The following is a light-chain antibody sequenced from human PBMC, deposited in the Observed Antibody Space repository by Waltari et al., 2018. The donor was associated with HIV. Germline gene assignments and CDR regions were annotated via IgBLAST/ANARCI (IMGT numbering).Light chain of an antibody. CDR2: GAS. V-gene: IGKV1-9*01. Sequence: DIQLTQSPSFLSSHVGDRVTNSCRASQDISTYLAWYQQKPGEAPKILIHGASTLHRGVTSRFSGSGSGTDFTLTIKNLRPEDFAIYYCQQLHSFPLIFGGGTKVE. CDR1: QDISTY. J-gene: IGKJ4*01. CDR3: QQLHSFPLI.